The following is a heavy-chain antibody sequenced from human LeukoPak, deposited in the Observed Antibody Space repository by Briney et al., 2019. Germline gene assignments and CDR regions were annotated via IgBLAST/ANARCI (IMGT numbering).Heavy chain of an antibody. V-gene: IGHV3-23*01. D-gene: IGHD3-10*02. J-gene: IGHJ3*01. CDR3: AKCSASYSNDAFDV. CDR1: GFTFNNYA. CDR2: IRGGGSNT. Sequence: GGSLRLSCAASGFTFNNYAMNWVRQAPGKGLEWVSYIRGGGSNTRYSDSVKGRFIISRNNSKNILYLQMNSLRAEDTAIYYCAKCSASYSNDAFDVWGRGTMVTVSS.